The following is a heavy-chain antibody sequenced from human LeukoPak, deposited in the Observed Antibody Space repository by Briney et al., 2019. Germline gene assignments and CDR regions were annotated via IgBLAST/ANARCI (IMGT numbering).Heavy chain of an antibody. CDR3: AREGTAGTNLNWFDP. CDR2: ISYSGST. D-gene: IGHD1-1*01. V-gene: IGHV4-59*01. CDR1: GGSISSYY. Sequence: SETLSLTCTVSGGSISSYYWSWIRQPPGKGLEWIGYISYSGSTNFNPSLKSRVTISVDTSKSQFSLKLSSVTAADTAVHYCAREGTAGTNLNWFDPWGQGTLVTVSS. J-gene: IGHJ5*02.